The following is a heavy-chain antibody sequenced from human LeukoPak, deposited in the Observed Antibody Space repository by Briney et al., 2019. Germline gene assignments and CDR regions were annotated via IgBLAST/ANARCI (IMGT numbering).Heavy chain of an antibody. CDR2: IKQDGREK. J-gene: IGHJ4*02. CDR1: GFTFSSHC. D-gene: IGHD1-1*01. CDR3: ATSRTFDY. V-gene: IGHV3-7*02. Sequence: GGSLRLSCAASGFTFSSHCMSWVRQAPGKGLEWVANIKQDGREKYYVDSVKGRFTISRDNAKNSLYLQMNSLRAEDTAVYYCATSRTFDYWGQGTLVTVSS.